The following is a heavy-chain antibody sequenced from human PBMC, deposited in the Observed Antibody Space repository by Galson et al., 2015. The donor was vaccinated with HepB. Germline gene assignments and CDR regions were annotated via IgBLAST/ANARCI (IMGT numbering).Heavy chain of an antibody. CDR1: SYSFTSFS. CDR3: ARDEGGSSLTDF. J-gene: IGHJ4*02. D-gene: IGHD6-13*01. CDR2: ISPYTGNT. V-gene: IGHV1-18*01. Sequence: SVKVSCKASSYSFTSFSIVWVRQAPGQGLEWMGWISPYTGNTQYARRFQGRLTLTTDTSASTAYMELKSLTYDDTALYYCARDEGGSSLTDFWGQGTRVIVSS.